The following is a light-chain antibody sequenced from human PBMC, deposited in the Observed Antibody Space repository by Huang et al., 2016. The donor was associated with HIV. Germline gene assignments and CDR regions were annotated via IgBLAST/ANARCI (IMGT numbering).Light chain of an antibody. V-gene: IGKV4-1*01. CDR2: GAS. CDR1: QSVLYSSNNKNY. Sequence: DIVMTQSPDSLAVSLGERATINCKSSQSVLYSSNNKNYLAWYQQKPGQPPKLRIYGASTRESGVPDRFSGSGSGTDFTLTISSLQAEDVAVYYCQQYYSTPPVTFGPGTKVDIK. CDR3: QQYYSTPPVT. J-gene: IGKJ3*01.